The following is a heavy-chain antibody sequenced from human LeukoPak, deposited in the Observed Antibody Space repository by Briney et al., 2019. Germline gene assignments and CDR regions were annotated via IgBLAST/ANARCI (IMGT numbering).Heavy chain of an antibody. Sequence: PGGSLRLSCAASGFTFSNYAMSWVRHTPGKGLEWVSIIRGSDGSTYYADSVKGRFTTSRDNPKNTLYLEMNNLRAEDTALYYCAKARYTAGWYTFDYWGQGTQVIVSS. V-gene: IGHV3-23*01. CDR3: AKARYTAGWYTFDY. J-gene: IGHJ4*02. CDR1: GFTFSNYA. D-gene: IGHD6-19*01. CDR2: IRGSDGST.